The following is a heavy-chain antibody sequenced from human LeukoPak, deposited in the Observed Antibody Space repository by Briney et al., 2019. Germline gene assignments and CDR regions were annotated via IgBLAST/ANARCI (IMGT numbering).Heavy chain of an antibody. V-gene: IGHV1-69*13. CDR2: IIPIFGTA. CDR1: GGTFSSYA. Sequence: GASVKVSCKASGGTFSSYAISWVRQAPGQGLEWMGGIIPIFGTANYAQKFQGSVTVTADESTSTAYMELSSLRSEDTAVYYCARGNGYSYGHDAFDIWGQGTMVTVSS. CDR3: ARGNGYSYGHDAFDI. J-gene: IGHJ3*02. D-gene: IGHD5-18*01.